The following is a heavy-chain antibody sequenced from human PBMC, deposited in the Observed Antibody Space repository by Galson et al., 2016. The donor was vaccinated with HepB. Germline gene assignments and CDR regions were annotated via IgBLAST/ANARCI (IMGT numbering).Heavy chain of an antibody. J-gene: IGHJ6*02. D-gene: IGHD5-12*01. CDR1: GGTFSRYT. CDR3: ARPGLRSHFYYYGMDV. Sequence: SVKVSCKASGGTFSRYTISWVRQAPGQGLEWLGGITPIYGTANYAQKFQGRVTITADESTSTAYMELSSLRFEDTAVYYCARPGLRSHFYYYGMDVWGQGTTVTVSS. V-gene: IGHV1-69*13. CDR2: ITPIYGTA.